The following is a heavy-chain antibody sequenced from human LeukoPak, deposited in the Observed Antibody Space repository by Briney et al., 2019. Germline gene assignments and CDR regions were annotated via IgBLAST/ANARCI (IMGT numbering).Heavy chain of an antibody. CDR2: INHSGST. D-gene: IGHD2-2*01. J-gene: IGHJ4*02. CDR3: ARRKRCSSTSCYRFDY. Sequence: SETLSLTCTVYDESLSAHYWGWIRQSPGKGLEWIGEINHSGSTNYNPSLKSRVTISVDTSKNQFSLRLSSVTAADTAVYYCARRKRCSSTSCYRFDYWGQGTLVTVSS. CDR1: DESLSAHY. V-gene: IGHV4-34*01.